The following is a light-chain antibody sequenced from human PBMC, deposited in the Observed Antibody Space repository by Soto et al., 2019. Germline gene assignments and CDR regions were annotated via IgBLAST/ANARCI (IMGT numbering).Light chain of an antibody. CDR2: AAS. CDR1: QSVSRY. Sequence: EIVLTQSPATLSLSPGEGATLSCRASQSVSRYLAWYQQRIGQATRLLIYAASNRATGIPARFSGSGSGTDFTLTISSLEPEDFAVYYCQQRSDWPRVTFGGGTRVEI. CDR3: QQRSDWPRVT. J-gene: IGKJ4*01. V-gene: IGKV3-11*01.